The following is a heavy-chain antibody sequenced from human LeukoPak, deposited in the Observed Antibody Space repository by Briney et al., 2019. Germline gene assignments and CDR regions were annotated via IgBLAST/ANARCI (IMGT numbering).Heavy chain of an antibody. D-gene: IGHD6-13*01. CDR1: GFTFDDYG. CDR2: INWNGGST. V-gene: IGHV3-20*04. J-gene: IGHJ4*02. CDR3: ARGEYSSSWYPFDY. Sequence: GGSLRLSCAASGFTFDDYGMSWVRQAPGKGLEWVSGINWNGGSTGYADSVKGRFTTSRDNAKNSLYLQMNSLRAEDTALYYCARGEYSSSWYPFDYWGQGTLVTVSS.